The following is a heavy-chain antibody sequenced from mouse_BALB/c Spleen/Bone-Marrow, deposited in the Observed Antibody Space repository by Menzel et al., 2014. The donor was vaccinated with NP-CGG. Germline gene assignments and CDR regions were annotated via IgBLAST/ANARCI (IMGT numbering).Heavy chain of an antibody. J-gene: IGHJ3*01. CDR3: ARFAY. Sequence: VQLQQPGAELVKPGASVKLSCTASGFNIRDNYMHWVKQRPEQGLEWIGRIDPANGNTKYDPKFQGKATITADTSSNTAYLQLSSLTSEDTAVYYCARFAYWVQGTLVTVSA. V-gene: IGHV14-3*02. CDR2: IDPANGNT. CDR1: GFNIRDNY.